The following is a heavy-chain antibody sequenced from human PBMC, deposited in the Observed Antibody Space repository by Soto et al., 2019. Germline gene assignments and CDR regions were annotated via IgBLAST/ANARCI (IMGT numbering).Heavy chain of an antibody. J-gene: IGHJ4*02. Sequence: SQTLSLTCDISGDSVSSNRATWNWVRQSPSRGLEWLGRTYYRSKWYSDYAVSVNGRIIINPDTSKNQLSLHLNSVTPEDTAVYFCARAAYSGSYQGYFDYWGQGTLVTVSS. CDR1: GDSVSSNRAT. D-gene: IGHD1-26*01. CDR3: ARAAYSGSYQGYFDY. CDR2: TYYRSKWYS. V-gene: IGHV6-1*01.